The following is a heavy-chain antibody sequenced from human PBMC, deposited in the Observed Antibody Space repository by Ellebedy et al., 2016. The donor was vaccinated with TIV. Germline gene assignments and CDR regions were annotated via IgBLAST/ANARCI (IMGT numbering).Heavy chain of an antibody. J-gene: IGHJ6*02. CDR3: AIHSAAGDYYYYGMDV. D-gene: IGHD6-13*01. CDR1: GFSFSSYS. Sequence: GESLKISCAASGFSFSSYSMNWVRQAPGKGLEWVSYISSSSSTIYYADSVKGRFTISRDNAKNSLYLQMNSLRAEDTAVYYCAIHSAAGDYYYYGMDVWGQGTTVTVSS. CDR2: ISSSSSTI. V-gene: IGHV3-48*04.